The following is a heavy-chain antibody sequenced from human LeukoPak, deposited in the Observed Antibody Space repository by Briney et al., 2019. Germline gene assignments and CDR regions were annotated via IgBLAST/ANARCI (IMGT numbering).Heavy chain of an antibody. V-gene: IGHV4-39*07. CDR1: GGSINTPNYY. CDR3: ARAPLYHYDSSGYLFDY. Sequence: SETLSLTCTVSGGSINTPNYYWGWIRQTPGKGLEWIGNIFYSGGTYYSPSLTSRVTISLDTSKNQFSLKLSSVTAADTAIYYCARAPLYHYDSSGYLFDYWGQGTLVTVSS. CDR2: IFYSGGT. D-gene: IGHD3-22*01. J-gene: IGHJ4*02.